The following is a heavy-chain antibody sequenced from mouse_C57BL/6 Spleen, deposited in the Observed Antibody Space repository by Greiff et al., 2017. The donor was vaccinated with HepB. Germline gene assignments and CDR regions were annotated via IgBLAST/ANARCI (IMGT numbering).Heavy chain of an antibody. Sequence: EVKLVESGGLVQSGRSLRLSCATSGFTFSDFYMAWVRQAPGKGLEWIAASRNKANDYTTEYSASVKGRFIVSRDTSQSILYLQMNALRAEDTAIYYCARVAYYYAMDYWGQGTSVTVSS. CDR2: SRNKANDYTT. V-gene: IGHV7-1*01. J-gene: IGHJ4*01. CDR1: GFTFSDFY. CDR3: ARVAYYYAMDY.